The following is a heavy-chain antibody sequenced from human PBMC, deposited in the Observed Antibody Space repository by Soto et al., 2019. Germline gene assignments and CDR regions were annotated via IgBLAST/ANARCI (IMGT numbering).Heavy chain of an antibody. CDR2: ISGSGGST. CDR3: AKSVSDSSGYYYPDYYYGMDV. V-gene: IGHV3-23*01. Sequence: GGSLRLSCAASGFTFSSYAMSWVRQAPGKGLEWVSAISGSGGSTYYADSVKGRFTISRDNSKNTLYLQMNSLRAEDTAVYYCAKSVSDSSGYYYPDYYYGMDVWGQGTTVTVSS. CDR1: GFTFSSYA. D-gene: IGHD3-22*01. J-gene: IGHJ6*02.